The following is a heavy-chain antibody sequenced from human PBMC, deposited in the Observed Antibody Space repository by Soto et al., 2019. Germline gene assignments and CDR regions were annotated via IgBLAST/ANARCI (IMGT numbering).Heavy chain of an antibody. J-gene: IGHJ5*02. CDR2: IYPSDSRT. Sequence: GEPLKISCESSGYTFANYWIGWVRQVPGKGLEWVAIIYPSDSRTIYSPSFQGHVTISADKSISTAYLQWSSLKASDTAMYYCARRGTSQYCSSTSCPHFGPWGQGTLVTVSS. CDR3: ARRGTSQYCSSTSCPHFGP. V-gene: IGHV5-51*01. D-gene: IGHD2-2*01. CDR1: GYTFANYW.